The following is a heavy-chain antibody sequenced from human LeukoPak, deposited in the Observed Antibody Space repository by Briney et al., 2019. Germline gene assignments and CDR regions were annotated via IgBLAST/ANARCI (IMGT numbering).Heavy chain of an antibody. CDR3: ARDLHTRANYNWFDP. CDR2: IIPILGIA. CDR1: GGTFSSYA. Sequence: GSSVKVSCKASGGTFSSYAISWVRQAPGQGLEWMGRIIPILGIANYAQKFQGRVTITADKSTSTAYMELSSLRSVDTAVYYCARDLHTRANYNWFDPWGQGTLVTVSS. D-gene: IGHD4-11*01. J-gene: IGHJ5*02. V-gene: IGHV1-69*04.